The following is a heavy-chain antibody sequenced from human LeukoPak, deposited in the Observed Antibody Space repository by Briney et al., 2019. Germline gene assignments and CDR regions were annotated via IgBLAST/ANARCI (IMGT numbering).Heavy chain of an antibody. CDR3: ARVSSPWSPRDAFDI. J-gene: IGHJ3*02. D-gene: IGHD1-26*01. Sequence: SQTLSLTCAISEDSVSSNSATWNWIRQSPSRGLEWLGRTYYKSKWYNDYAVSVKSQITINSDTSKNQFSLQLSSVTPEDTAVYYCARVSSPWSPRDAFDIWGQGTVVTVSS. CDR2: TYYKSKWYN. V-gene: IGHV6-1*01. CDR1: EDSVSSNSAT.